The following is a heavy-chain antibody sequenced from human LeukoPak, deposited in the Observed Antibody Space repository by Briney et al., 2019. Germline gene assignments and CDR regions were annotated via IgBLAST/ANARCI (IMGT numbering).Heavy chain of an antibody. CDR3: ARIWDGYSGSDY. J-gene: IGHJ4*02. CDR1: GFTFNSYS. D-gene: IGHD1-26*01. Sequence: GGSLRLSCAASGFTFNSYSMKWVRQAPGKGLEWISYLSRSGSTIYYAASVKGRFTISRDNAKNSLYLQMNSLRAEDTAVYYCARIWDGYSGSDYWGQGTLVTASS. V-gene: IGHV3-48*01. CDR2: LSRSGSTI.